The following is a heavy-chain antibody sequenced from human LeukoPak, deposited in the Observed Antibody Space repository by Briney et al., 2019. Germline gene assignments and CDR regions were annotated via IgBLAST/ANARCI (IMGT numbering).Heavy chain of an antibody. D-gene: IGHD5-24*01. Sequence: PGGSLRLSCAASGFTFSSYDMHWVRQATGKGLEWVSAIGTAGDTYYPGSVKGRFTISRENAKSSLYLQMNSLRAGDTAVYYCARDRGGWGSWYFDLWGRGTLVTVSS. V-gene: IGHV3-13*04. J-gene: IGHJ2*01. CDR2: IGTAGDT. CDR1: GFTFSSYD. CDR3: ARDRGGWGSWYFDL.